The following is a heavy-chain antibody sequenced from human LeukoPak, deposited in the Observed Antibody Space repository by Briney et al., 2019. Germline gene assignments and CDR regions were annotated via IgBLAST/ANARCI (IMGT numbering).Heavy chain of an antibody. CDR2: IKRDGSEK. CDR1: GFTFSSYW. D-gene: IGHD3-22*01. V-gene: IGHV3-7*01. Sequence: QSGGSLRLSCAASGFTFSSYWMSWVRQAPGKGLEWVANIKRDGSEKYYVDSVKGRFTISRDNAKNSLYLQMNSLRAEDTAVYYCARDSSDSSGYFPYYYYYYMDVWGKGTTVTVSS. J-gene: IGHJ6*03. CDR3: ARDSSDSSGYFPYYYYYYMDV.